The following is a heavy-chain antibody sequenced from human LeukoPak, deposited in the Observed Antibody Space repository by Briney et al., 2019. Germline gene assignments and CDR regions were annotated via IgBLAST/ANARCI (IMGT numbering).Heavy chain of an antibody. Sequence: SVKVSCKASRGTFSSYAINWVRQAPGQGLEWMGGIIPIFGTANYARKFQGRVTLTRDMSTSTDYLELSSLRSEDTAVYYCARDNSVRDEAWWFNPWGQGTLVTVSS. D-gene: IGHD5-24*01. V-gene: IGHV1-69*05. CDR3: ARDNSVRDEAWWFNP. CDR1: RGTFSSYA. CDR2: IIPIFGTA. J-gene: IGHJ5*02.